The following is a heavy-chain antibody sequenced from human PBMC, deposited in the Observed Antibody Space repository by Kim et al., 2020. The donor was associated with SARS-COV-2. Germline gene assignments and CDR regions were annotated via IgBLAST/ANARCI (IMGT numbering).Heavy chain of an antibody. CDR3: AGIYCSSTSCRGSWFDP. Sequence: GGSLRLSCAASGFTFSSYEMNWVRQAPGNWLEWVSYISSSGSTIYYADSVKGRFTISRDNAKNSLYLQMNSLRAEDTAVYYCAGIYCSSTSCRGSWFDPWGQGTLVTVSS. D-gene: IGHD2-2*01. J-gene: IGHJ5*02. CDR2: ISSSGSTI. CDR1: GFTFSSYE. V-gene: IGHV3-48*03.